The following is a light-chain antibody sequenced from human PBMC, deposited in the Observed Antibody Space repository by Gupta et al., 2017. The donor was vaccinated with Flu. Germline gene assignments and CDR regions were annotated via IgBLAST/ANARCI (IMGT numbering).Light chain of an antibody. Sequence: SSDLTPPPSVSVSPGQTPKITCTGDALPKHYAYWYQQKPGQAPILIIYKDTKRPSGIPERFSGSNSGTTVTLTISEVQAEDEADYYCQSADNSGAYWVFGGGTNLAVL. CDR1: ALPKHY. CDR2: KDT. CDR3: QSADNSGAYWV. J-gene: IGLJ3*02. V-gene: IGLV3-25*03.